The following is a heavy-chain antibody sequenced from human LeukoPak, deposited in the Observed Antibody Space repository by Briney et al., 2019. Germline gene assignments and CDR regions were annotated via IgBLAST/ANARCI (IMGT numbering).Heavy chain of an antibody. V-gene: IGHV5-51*01. J-gene: IGHJ3*02. CDR2: IYPGYSDT. CDR3: ARQLRLYDSSGQYGGWDAFDI. CDR1: GYSFTSYW. D-gene: IGHD3-22*01. Sequence: GESLKISCKGSGYSFTSYWIGWVRQMPGKGLEWMGIIYPGYSDTRYSPSFQGQVTISADKSISTAYLQWSSLKASDTAMYYCARQLRLYDSSGQYGGWDAFDIWGQGTMVTVSS.